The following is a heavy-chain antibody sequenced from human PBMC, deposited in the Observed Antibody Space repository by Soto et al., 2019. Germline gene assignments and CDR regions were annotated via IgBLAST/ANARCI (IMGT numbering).Heavy chain of an antibody. CDR3: SRTFYDFWSHRGYYFDY. V-gene: IGHV1-18*01. Sequence: QVQLVQSGAEVKKPGASVKVSCKASGYTFTSYGISWVRQAPGQGLEWMGWISAYNGNTNYAQKLQGRVTMTTDTSTGTAYMELRSLRSDDTAVYYCSRTFYDFWSHRGYYFDYWGQGTLVTVSS. CDR2: ISAYNGNT. D-gene: IGHD3-3*01. J-gene: IGHJ4*02. CDR1: GYTFTSYG.